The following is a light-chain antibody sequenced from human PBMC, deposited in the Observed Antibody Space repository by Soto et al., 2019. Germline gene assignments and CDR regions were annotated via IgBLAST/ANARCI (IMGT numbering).Light chain of an antibody. CDR1: QDISSY. J-gene: IGKJ3*01. V-gene: IGKV1-9*01. CDR3: QQLSGYPIT. Sequence: DIQLTQSPSFLSASIGDRVTITCRASQDISSYLSWYQQKPGKAPDLLIYAASTLQRGVPSRFSGSGSGTEFTLTISSLQPEDFATDYCQQLSGYPITFGRGNEVD. CDR2: AAS.